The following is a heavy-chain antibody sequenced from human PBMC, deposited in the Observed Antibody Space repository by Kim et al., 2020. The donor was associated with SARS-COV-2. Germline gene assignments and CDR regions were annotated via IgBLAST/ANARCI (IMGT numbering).Heavy chain of an antibody. CDR1: GFTFSSYA. D-gene: IGHD3-10*01. Sequence: GGSLRLSCAASGFTFSSYAISWVRQAPGKGLEWVSTVGGGGVGRFYAGSVQGRFTISRDNSKNTVYLQMNSLRAEDTAIYYFVKTNNWYGEYWGQGTLVT. J-gene: IGHJ4*02. V-gene: IGHV3-23*01. CDR2: VGGGGVGR. CDR3: VKTNNWYGEY.